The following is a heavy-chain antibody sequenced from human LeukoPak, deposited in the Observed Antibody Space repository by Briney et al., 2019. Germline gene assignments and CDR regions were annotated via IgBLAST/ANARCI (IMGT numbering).Heavy chain of an antibody. Sequence: ASETLSLTCTASGGSISSYYWSWIRQPPGKGLEWIGYIYYSGSTNYNPSLKSRVTISVDTSKNQFSLKLSSVTAADTAVYYCARSRGGRGFWFDPWGQGTLVTVSS. CDR1: GGSISSYY. J-gene: IGHJ5*02. CDR2: IYYSGST. V-gene: IGHV4-59*01. CDR3: ARSRGGRGFWFDP. D-gene: IGHD2-15*01.